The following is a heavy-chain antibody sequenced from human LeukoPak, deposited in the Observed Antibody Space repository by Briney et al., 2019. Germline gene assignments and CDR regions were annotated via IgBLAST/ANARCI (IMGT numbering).Heavy chain of an antibody. CDR2: ISYDGSNK. V-gene: IGHV3-30*03. J-gene: IGHJ4*02. CDR3: ATQYGGDY. CDR1: GFTFSSYG. Sequence: GRSLRLSCAASGFTFSSYGMHWVRQAPGKGLEWVAVISYDGSNKYYADSVKGRFTISRDNSKNTLYLQMNSLRAEDTAVYYCATQYGGDYWGQGTLVTVSS. D-gene: IGHD4-23*01.